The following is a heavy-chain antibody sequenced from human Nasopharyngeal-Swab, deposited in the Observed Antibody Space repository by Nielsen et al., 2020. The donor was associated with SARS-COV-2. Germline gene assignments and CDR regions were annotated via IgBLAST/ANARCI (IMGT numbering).Heavy chain of an antibody. J-gene: IGHJ3*02. Sequence: GGSLRLSCAASGFTFSSYWLSCVRQAPGKGLEWVANIKQDGSEKYYVDSVKGRFTISRDNAKNSLYLQMNSLRAEDTAVYYCAREVRGSYWPAFDIWGQGTMVTVSS. V-gene: IGHV3-7*01. CDR2: IKQDGSEK. D-gene: IGHD1-26*01. CDR1: GFTFSSYW. CDR3: AREVRGSYWPAFDI.